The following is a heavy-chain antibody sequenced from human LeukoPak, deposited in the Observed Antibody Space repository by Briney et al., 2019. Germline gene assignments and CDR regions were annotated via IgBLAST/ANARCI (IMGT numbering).Heavy chain of an antibody. CDR1: GFTFSSYS. J-gene: IGHJ3*02. Sequence: PGGSLRLSCAASGFTFSSYSMNWVRQAPGKGLEWVSSISRSSSYIYYADSVKGRFTISRDNAKNSLYLQMNSLRAEDTAVYYCARHIHGYCSSTSCYAFDIWGQGTMVTVSS. D-gene: IGHD2-2*03. V-gene: IGHV3-21*01. CDR3: ARHIHGYCSSTSCYAFDI. CDR2: ISRSSSYI.